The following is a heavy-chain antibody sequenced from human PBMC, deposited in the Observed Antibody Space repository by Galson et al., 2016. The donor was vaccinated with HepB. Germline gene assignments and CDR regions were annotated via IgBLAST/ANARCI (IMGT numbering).Heavy chain of an antibody. CDR1: GFTFSSYS. CDR2: ISGSGGST. J-gene: IGHJ4*02. Sequence: SLRLSCAASGFTFSSYSMSWVRQAPGKGLEWVSGISGSGGSTYYADSVKGRFTISRDNSKNTLYLQMNSLRAEDTAVYYIGKVPPDDGDAGWGQGTLVTGAS. CDR3: GKVPPDDGDAG. V-gene: IGHV3-23*01. D-gene: IGHD4-17*01.